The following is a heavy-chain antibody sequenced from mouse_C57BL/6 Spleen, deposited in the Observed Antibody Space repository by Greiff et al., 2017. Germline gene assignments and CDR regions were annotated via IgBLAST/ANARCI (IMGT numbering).Heavy chain of an antibody. D-gene: IGHD2-3*01. V-gene: IGHV1-69*01. J-gene: IGHJ2*01. CDR1: GYTFTSYW. CDR3: ARSDDGYYLYYFDY. CDR2: IDPSDSYT. Sequence: QVQLQQPGAELVMPGASVKLSCKASGYTFTSYWMHWVKQRPGQGLEWIGEIDPSDSYTTHNQKFKGKSTLTVDKSSSTAYMQLSSLTSEDSAVYYCARSDDGYYLYYFDYCGQGTTLTVSS.